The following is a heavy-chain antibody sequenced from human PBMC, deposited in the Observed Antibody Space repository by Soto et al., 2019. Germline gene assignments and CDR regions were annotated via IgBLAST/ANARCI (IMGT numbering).Heavy chain of an antibody. J-gene: IGHJ5*02. CDR3: ARGRVRYCSSTSCYPGGWFDP. CDR1: GYTFTGYY. V-gene: IGHV1-2*04. Sequence: GASVKVSCKASGYTFTGYYMHWVRQAPGQGLEWMGWINPNSGGTNYAQKFQGWVTMTRDTSISAAYMELSRLRSDDTAVYYCARGRVRYCSSTSCYPGGWFDPWGQGTLVTVSS. CDR2: INPNSGGT. D-gene: IGHD2-2*01.